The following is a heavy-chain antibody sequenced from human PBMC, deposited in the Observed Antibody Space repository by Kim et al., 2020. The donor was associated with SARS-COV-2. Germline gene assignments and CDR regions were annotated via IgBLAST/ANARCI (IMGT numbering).Heavy chain of an antibody. V-gene: IGHV4-39*01. D-gene: IGHD6-13*01. J-gene: IGHJ5*02. CDR2: IYYSGST. CDR1: GGSISSSSYY. CDR3: ARLEAAAGSVDWFDP. Sequence: SETLSLTCTVSGGSISSSSYYWGWIRQPPGKGLEWIGSIYYSGSTYYNPSLKSRVTISVDTSKNQFSLKLSSVTAADTAVYYCARLEAAAGSVDWFDPWGQGTLVTVSS.